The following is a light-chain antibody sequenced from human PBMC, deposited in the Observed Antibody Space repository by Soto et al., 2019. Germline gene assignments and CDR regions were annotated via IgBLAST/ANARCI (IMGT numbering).Light chain of an antibody. CDR1: QSIKSW. V-gene: IGKV1-5*03. J-gene: IGKJ4*01. CDR3: QHYNSYSALT. CDR2: KAS. Sequence: DIQITQSPSTLSASVGDRVTITCRASQSIKSWLAWYQQKPGKAPNLLIYKASRLESGVPSRFSGSESGTEFTLTISSLQPDDFATYYCQHYNSYSALTFGGGTKVDIK.